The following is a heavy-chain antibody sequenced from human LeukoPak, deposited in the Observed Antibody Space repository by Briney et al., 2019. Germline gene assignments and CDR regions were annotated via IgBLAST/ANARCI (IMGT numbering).Heavy chain of an antibody. CDR1: GYTFTGYY. CDR3: ACSTTVVEAFDI. D-gene: IGHD4-23*01. V-gene: IGHV1-2*02. CDR2: INPNSGGT. J-gene: IGHJ3*02. Sequence: ASVKVSCKASGYTFTGYYMHWVRQAPGQGLEWMGWINPNSGGTNYAQKFQGRVTMTRDTSISTAYMELSRLRSDDTAVYCCACSTTVVEAFDIWGQGTMVTVSS.